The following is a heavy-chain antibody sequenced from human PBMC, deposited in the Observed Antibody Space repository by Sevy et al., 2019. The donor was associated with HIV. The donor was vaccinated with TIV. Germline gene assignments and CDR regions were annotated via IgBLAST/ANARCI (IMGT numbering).Heavy chain of an antibody. D-gene: IGHD3-10*02. CDR1: GFAFYEYS. CDR2: LSFGCGKI. CDR3: ARAGCSRPHGY. J-gene: IGHJ4*02. V-gene: IGHV3-23*01. Sequence: GGSLRLSCAASGFAFYEYSMSWIRQAPGKGLEWVATLSFGCGKINFADSVKGRFIISRDNSKNSFYLQMDNLRVEDTALYYCARAGCSRPHGYWGQGTRVTVSS.